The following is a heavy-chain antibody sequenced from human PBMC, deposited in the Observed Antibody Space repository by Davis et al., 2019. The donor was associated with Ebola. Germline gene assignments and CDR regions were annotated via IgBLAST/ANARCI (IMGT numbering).Heavy chain of an antibody. CDR3: ARLDCSSTSCYMAGGDGMDV. Sequence: GGSLRLSCKGSGYSFTSYWISWVRQMPGKGLEWMGRIDPSDSYTNYSPSFQGHVTISADKSISTAYLQWSSLKASDTAMYYCARLDCSSTSCYMAGGDGMDVWGQGTTVTVSS. D-gene: IGHD2-2*02. CDR2: IDPSDSYT. V-gene: IGHV5-10-1*01. CDR1: GYSFTSYW. J-gene: IGHJ6*02.